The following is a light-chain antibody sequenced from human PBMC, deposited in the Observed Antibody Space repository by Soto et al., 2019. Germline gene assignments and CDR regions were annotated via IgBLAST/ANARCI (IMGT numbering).Light chain of an antibody. V-gene: IGLV1-44*01. J-gene: IGLJ2*01. CDR2: SNN. Sequence: QSVLTQPPSASGTPGQRVTISCSGSSSNIGSNTVNWYQQLPGTAPKLLIYSNNQRPSGVPDRFSGAKSVTSAALASSGGQSEDEADYYCAAWDDSLNGPIFGGGTKLTVL. CDR3: AAWDDSLNGPI. CDR1: SSNIGSNT.